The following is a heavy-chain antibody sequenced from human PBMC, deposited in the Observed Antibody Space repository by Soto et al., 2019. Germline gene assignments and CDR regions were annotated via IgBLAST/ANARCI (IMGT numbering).Heavy chain of an antibody. CDR3: ARPQYLPDDVFDV. V-gene: IGHV3-74*01. D-gene: IGHD2-2*01. CDR1: GVTFTNYW. CDR2: INSDGSST. Sequence: PGGPLSHSCAASGVTFTNYWMQWVRQAQGKGLVWVSRINSDGSSTSHADSVKGRFTLSRDNAKNTLYLQMSSLRADDTAVYYCARPQYLPDDVFDVWGRGTVVTVS. J-gene: IGHJ3*01.